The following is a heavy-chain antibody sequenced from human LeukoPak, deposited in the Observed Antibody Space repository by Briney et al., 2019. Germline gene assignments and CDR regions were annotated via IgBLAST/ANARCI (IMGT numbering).Heavy chain of an antibody. CDR1: GVSITDNNYY. J-gene: IGHJ4*02. CDR2: IYYVGTT. Sequence: PSETLSLTCAVSGVSITDNNYYWGWIRQPPGRGLEWIGNIYYVGTTYYNPSLRSRVSISIDTSKNQFSLKLSSVTAADTAVYYCARVIAARRGDFEYWGQGTLVTVSS. V-gene: IGHV4-39*02. D-gene: IGHD6-6*01. CDR3: ARVIAARRGDFEY.